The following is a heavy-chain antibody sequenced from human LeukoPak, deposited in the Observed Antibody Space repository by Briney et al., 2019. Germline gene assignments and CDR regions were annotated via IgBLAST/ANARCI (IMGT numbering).Heavy chain of an antibody. D-gene: IGHD3-10*01. J-gene: IGHJ4*02. CDR1: GFSFTNTW. CDR2: IESNPDGGAT. V-gene: IGHV3-15*04. Sequence: GGSLRLSCAASGFSFTNTWMSWVRQAPGRGLEWVGRIESNPDGGATVYSAPVKGRFTISRDDSKNTLYLQLDSLKAEDTAVYYCATDAFLLFGEFAYWGQGTLVTVSS. CDR3: ATDAFLLFGEFAY.